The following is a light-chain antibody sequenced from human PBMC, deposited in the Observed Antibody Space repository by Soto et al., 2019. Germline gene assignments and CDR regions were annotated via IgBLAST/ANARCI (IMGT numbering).Light chain of an antibody. V-gene: IGLV2-14*01. CDR1: RSDIGDYNS. CDR3: SSYRRTNWV. Sequence: QSALTQPASVSGSPGQSITISCTGTRSDIGDYNSVSWYQQHPGKAPKLMIYEVSNRPSGVSNRFSGSKSGNTASLTISRLQAEDEADYYCSSYRRTNWVFGGGTKLTVL. J-gene: IGLJ3*02. CDR2: EVS.